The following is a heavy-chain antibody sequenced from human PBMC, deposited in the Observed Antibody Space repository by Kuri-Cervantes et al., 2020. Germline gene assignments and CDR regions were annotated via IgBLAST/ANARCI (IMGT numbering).Heavy chain of an antibody. V-gene: IGHV3-30-3*02. J-gene: IGHJ4*02. CDR2: ISYDGSNK. Sequence: GESLKISCAASGSTFSSYAMHWVRQAPGKGLEWVAVISYDGSNKYYADSVKGRFTISRDNSKNTLYLQMNSLRAEDTAVYYCAKLVPCGGDCDFWGQGTLVTVSS. D-gene: IGHD2-21*02. CDR1: GSTFSSYA. CDR3: AKLVPCGGDCDF.